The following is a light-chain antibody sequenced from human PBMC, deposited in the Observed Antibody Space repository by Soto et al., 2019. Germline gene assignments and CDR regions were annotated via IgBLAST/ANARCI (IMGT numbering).Light chain of an antibody. CDR1: QSLLHMNGYTY. CDR3: MQVLLIPLVS. V-gene: IGKV2-28*01. Sequence: DIVMTQSTLSLPVTPGEPASISCRSSQSLLHMNGYTYLDWYLQRPGQSPHLLIYLGSNRASGVPDRFSGRGSGTDFTLKISRVEAEDVGVYYCMQVLLIPLVSFGQGTRLEIK. J-gene: IGKJ5*01. CDR2: LGS.